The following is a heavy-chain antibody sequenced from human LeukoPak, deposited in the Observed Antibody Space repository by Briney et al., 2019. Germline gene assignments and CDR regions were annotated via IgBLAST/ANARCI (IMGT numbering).Heavy chain of an antibody. Sequence: EASVKVSCKASGYTFTSHDINWVRQATGQGLEWMGWMNPNSGNTGYAQKFQDRVTMTRDTSINTAYMELHSLRSEDTAVYYCARGYSPSIRTTGNDYWGQGTLVTVSS. CDR1: GYTFTSHD. D-gene: IGHD1-1*01. J-gene: IGHJ4*02. CDR3: ARGYSPSIRTTGNDY. V-gene: IGHV1-8*01. CDR2: MNPNSGNT.